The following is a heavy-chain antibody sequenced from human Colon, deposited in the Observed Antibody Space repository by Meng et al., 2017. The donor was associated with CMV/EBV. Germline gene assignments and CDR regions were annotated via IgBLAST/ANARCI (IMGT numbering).Heavy chain of an antibody. J-gene: IGHJ4*02. CDR2: IDANSGGT. CDR1: GFTFTGHY. Sequence: QGRLVQSGAEVKGPGASVKVSCKASGFTFTGHYMHWVRQAPGQGLEWMGWIDANSGGTNYAQKFQGRLTMTRDTSISTVYMELNRLRSDDTAVYFCARDGIRGVFFFDYWGQGTLVTVSS. CDR3: ARDGIRGVFFFDY. V-gene: IGHV1-2*02. D-gene: IGHD1-14*01.